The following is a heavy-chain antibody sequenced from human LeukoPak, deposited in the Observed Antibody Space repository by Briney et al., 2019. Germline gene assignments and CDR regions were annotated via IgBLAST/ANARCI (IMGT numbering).Heavy chain of an antibody. D-gene: IGHD1-26*01. CDR2: IRYDGSNK. V-gene: IGHV3-30*02. CDR3: AKEGGSQNYYYYYMDV. Sequence: QPGGSLRLSCAASGFTFSSYVMHWVRHAPGKGLEWVAFIRYDGSNKYYADSVRGRFTISRDNSKTTLFLQMNSLRAEDTAVYYCAKEGGSQNYYYYYMDVWGKGTTVTVSS. CDR1: GFTFSSYV. J-gene: IGHJ6*03.